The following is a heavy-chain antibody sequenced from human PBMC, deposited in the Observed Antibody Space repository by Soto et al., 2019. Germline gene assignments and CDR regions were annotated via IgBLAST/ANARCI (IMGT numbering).Heavy chain of an antibody. CDR2: IYYSGST. Sequence: PSETLSLTCTVSGGSISSSGYYWGWIRQPPGKGLEWIGSIYYSGSTYYNPSLKSRVTISVDTSKNQFSLKLSSVTAADTAVYYCARRGRDDYGDINWFDPWGQGTLVTVSS. V-gene: IGHV4-39*01. D-gene: IGHD4-17*01. CDR3: ARRGRDDYGDINWFDP. J-gene: IGHJ5*02. CDR1: GGSISSSGYY.